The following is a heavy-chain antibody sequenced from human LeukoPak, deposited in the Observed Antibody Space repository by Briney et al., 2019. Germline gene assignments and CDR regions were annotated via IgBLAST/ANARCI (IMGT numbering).Heavy chain of an antibody. V-gene: IGHV3-21*01. Sequence: GVPLRLPCTASGYPYYRYSARWPRESRGKGVQWVSYFSCSGSYKYYADSLKRILPLSRDNPENSLYLQIKTLRGEDTGVFYCATQDRWVRGVGLDYWCQGILVTVSS. CDR1: GYPYYRYS. CDR3: ATQDRWVRGVGLDY. CDR2: FSCSGSYK. D-gene: IGHD3-10*01. J-gene: IGHJ4*02.